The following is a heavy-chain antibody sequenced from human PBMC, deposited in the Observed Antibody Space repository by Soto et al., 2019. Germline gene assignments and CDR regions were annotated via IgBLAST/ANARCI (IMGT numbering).Heavy chain of an antibody. V-gene: IGHV1-2*02. D-gene: IGHD3-10*01. Sequence: ASVKVSFKASGYTFTGYYMHWVRQAPGQGLEWMGWINPNSGGTNYAQKFQGRVTMTRDTSISTAYMELSRLRSDDTAVYYCARDRYDPGARSWFGELLTYYFDYWGQGTLVTVSS. CDR3: ARDRYDPGARSWFGELLTYYFDY. J-gene: IGHJ4*02. CDR1: GYTFTGYY. CDR2: INPNSGGT.